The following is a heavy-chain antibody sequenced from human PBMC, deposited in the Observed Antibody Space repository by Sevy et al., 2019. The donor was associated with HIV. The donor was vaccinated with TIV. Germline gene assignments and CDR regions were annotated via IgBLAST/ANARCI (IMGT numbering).Heavy chain of an antibody. D-gene: IGHD3-22*01. CDR3: ARPSYDTSGYSFLDY. J-gene: IGHJ4*02. CDR2: ISTHNGDT. Sequence: ASVKVSCKTSNYTFTSYGITWVRQAPGQGLEWMGWISTHNGDTNYAQKLQDRVTMTTDTSTSTAYMELRSLRSDDTAMYYCARPSYDTSGYSFLDYWGQGTLVTVSS. V-gene: IGHV1-18*01. CDR1: NYTFTSYG.